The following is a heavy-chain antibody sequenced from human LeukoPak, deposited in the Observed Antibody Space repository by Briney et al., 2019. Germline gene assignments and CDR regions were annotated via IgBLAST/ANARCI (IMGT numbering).Heavy chain of an antibody. CDR1: GFTFSSYG. Sequence: PGRSLRLSCAASGFTFSSYGMHWVRQAPGKGLEWVAVIWYDGSNKYYADSVKGRFTISRDNSKDTLYLQMSSLRAEDTATYYCANRPYGGGLSHWYFDLWGRGTLVTVSS. D-gene: IGHD3-16*01. CDR2: IWYDGSNK. J-gene: IGHJ2*01. CDR3: ANRPYGGGLSHWYFDL. V-gene: IGHV3-33*06.